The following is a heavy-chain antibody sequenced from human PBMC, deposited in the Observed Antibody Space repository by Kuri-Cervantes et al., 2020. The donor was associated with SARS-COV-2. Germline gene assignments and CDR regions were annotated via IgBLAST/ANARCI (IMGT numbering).Heavy chain of an antibody. J-gene: IGHJ4*02. D-gene: IGHD1-26*01. CDR3: ARESLSPSRGTVGATVDFDY. V-gene: IGHV3-11*04. CDR2: IGPSGTTK. CDR1: GFIFSDYY. Sequence: GESLKISCTASGFIFSDYYMTWIRQAPGKGLEWVSNIGPSGTTKYYADSVKGRFTISRDNAKNSLYLQMNSLRAEDTAVYYCARESLSPSRGTVGATVDFDYWGQGTLVTVSS.